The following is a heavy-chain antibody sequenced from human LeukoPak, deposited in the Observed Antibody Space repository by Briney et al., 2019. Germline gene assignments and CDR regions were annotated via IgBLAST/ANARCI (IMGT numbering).Heavy chain of an antibody. CDR3: ARDQGFLEWPRFDP. CDR2: ISSSSSTI. Sequence: GGSLRLSCAASGFTFSSYSMNWVRQAPGKGLEWVSYISSSSSTIYYADSVKGRFTISRDNAKNSLYLQMNSLRAEDTAVYYCARDQGFLEWPRFDPWGQGTLVTVSS. D-gene: IGHD3-3*01. V-gene: IGHV3-48*01. CDR1: GFTFSSYS. J-gene: IGHJ5*02.